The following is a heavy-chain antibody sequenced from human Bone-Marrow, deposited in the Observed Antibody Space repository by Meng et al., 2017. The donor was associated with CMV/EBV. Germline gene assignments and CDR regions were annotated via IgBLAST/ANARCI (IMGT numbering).Heavy chain of an antibody. CDR2: IRSSSSTI. J-gene: IGHJ6*02. CDR3: ARWDVDTAIDGMDV. D-gene: IGHD5-18*01. Sequence: GESLKISCAASGFTFSSYSMNWVRQAPGKGLEWVSYIRSSSSTIYYADSVKGRFTISRDNAKNSLYLQMNSPRAEDTAVYYCARWDVDTAIDGMDVWGQGTTVTVSS. CDR1: GFTFSSYS. V-gene: IGHV3-48*04.